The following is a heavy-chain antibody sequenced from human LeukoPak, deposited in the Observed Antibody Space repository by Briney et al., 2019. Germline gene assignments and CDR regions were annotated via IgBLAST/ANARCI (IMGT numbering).Heavy chain of an antibody. Sequence: NPGGSLRLSCAASGFTFSSYSMNWVRQAPGKGLEWVSSISSSSSYIYYADSVKGRFTISRDNAKNSLYLQMNSLRAEDTAVYYCARDGLVGATLYYIDYWGQGTLVTVSS. J-gene: IGHJ4*02. V-gene: IGHV3-21*01. D-gene: IGHD1-26*01. CDR1: GFTFSSYS. CDR3: ARDGLVGATLYYIDY. CDR2: ISSSSSYI.